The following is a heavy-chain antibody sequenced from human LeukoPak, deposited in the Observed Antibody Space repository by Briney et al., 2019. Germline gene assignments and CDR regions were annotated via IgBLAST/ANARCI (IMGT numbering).Heavy chain of an antibody. CDR3: ARHSEYYDFWSGYSHWYSDL. CDR1: GGSISSYY. V-gene: IGHV4-59*08. D-gene: IGHD3-3*01. CDR2: IYYSGST. J-gene: IGHJ2*01. Sequence: SETLSLTCTVSGGSISSYYWSWIRQPPGKGLEWIGYIYYSGSTNYNPSLKSRVTISVDTSKNQFSLKLSSVTAADTAVYYCARHSEYYDFWSGYSHWYSDLWGRGTLVTVSS.